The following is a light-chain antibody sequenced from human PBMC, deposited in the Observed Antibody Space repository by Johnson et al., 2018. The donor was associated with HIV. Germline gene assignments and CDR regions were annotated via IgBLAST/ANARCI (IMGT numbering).Light chain of an antibody. CDR1: SSNIGNNY. CDR2: ENN. Sequence: QSVLTQPPSVSAAPGQKVTISCSGSSSNIGNNYVSWYQQIPGTAPKLLIYENNKLPSGIPDRFSGSKSGTSATLGITGLQTGDEADYYCGTWDNSRSGYVFGTGTKVTVL. CDR3: GTWDNSRSGYV. V-gene: IGLV1-51*02. J-gene: IGLJ1*01.